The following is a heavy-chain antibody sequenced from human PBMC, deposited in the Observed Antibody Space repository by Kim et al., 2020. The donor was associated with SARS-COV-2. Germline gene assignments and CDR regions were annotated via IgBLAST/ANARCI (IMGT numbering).Heavy chain of an antibody. CDR3: ARTIPYLDV. CDR2: DSDT. J-gene: IGHJ6*02. V-gene: IGHV5-51*01. D-gene: IGHD2-21*01. Sequence: DSDTRYGPSFQGQVTFSVDKSINTAYLQWSSLKASDSAIYYCARTIPYLDVWGQGTTVTVS.